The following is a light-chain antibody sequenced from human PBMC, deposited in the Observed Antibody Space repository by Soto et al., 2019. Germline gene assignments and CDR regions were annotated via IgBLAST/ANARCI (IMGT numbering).Light chain of an antibody. J-gene: IGKJ4*01. CDR2: DAS. Sequence: EIVLTQSPATLSLSPGERATLSCRASQSVSSYLAWYQQKPGQAPRLLIYDASNRATGIPPRFSGSGSATDFTLTIGSLEAEDFAVYYCQQRSDWPLTFGGGTKVEIK. CDR1: QSVSSY. CDR3: QQRSDWPLT. V-gene: IGKV3-11*01.